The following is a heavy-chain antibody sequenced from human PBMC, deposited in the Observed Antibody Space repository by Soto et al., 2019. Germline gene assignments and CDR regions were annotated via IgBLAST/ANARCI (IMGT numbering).Heavy chain of an antibody. CDR3: GRRGPAVGVTGPSDY. CDR1: GLTFSDYA. Sequence: EVQLVESGGGLVKPGGSLRLSCAAFGLTFSDYAMSWVRQAPGKSLEWVSSNNTNSYYIYYGDSVKGRFTTSRDNAQNSLYLQMNSLRVEDTAVYYCGRRGPAVGVTGPSDYWGQGTLVIVSS. CDR2: NNTNSYYI. D-gene: IGHD1-26*01. V-gene: IGHV3-21*01. J-gene: IGHJ4*02.